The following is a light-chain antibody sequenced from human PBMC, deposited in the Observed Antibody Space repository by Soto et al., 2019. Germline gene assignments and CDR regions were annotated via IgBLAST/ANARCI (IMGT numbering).Light chain of an antibody. V-gene: IGKV3-15*01. CDR1: QSVNSN. CDR3: QQYNHWPT. J-gene: IGKJ3*01. Sequence: EIVMTQSPATLSVSPGERATLSCRASQSVNSNLAWYQQKPGQDPRVLIYGASTRATGIPARLSGSGSGTQFSLTISSLQAEDVAVYYCQQYNHWPTFGPGNKVDIK. CDR2: GAS.